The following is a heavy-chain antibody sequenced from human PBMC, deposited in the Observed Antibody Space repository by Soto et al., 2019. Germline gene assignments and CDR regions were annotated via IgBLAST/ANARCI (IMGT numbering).Heavy chain of an antibody. J-gene: IGHJ6*02. CDR2: INTYNGNT. CDR1: GYTFTRYG. CDR3: AMVDVYVTPTPQDV. D-gene: IGHD2-8*01. V-gene: IGHV1-18*01. Sequence: QVQLVQSGAEVKNPGASVKVSCKASGYTFTRYGIGWARQAPGQGLGWMGWINTYNGNTNYAQNVQGRVTLTTDTSTSTAYMELRSLRSNDTAIYYCAMVDVYVTPTPQDVWGQGTTVIASS.